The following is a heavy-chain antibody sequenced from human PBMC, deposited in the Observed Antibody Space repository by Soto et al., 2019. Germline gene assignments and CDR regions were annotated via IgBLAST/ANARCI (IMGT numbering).Heavy chain of an antibody. CDR2: ISGSGGST. Sequence: EVQLLESGGGLVQPGGSLRLSCEASGFTFSSYAMSWVRQAPGKGLEWVSAISGSGGSTYYADSVKGRFTISRDNSKNTLYLQMNSLRAEDTAVYYCAKGGDEVVATHKDAFDVWGQGTMVTVSS. D-gene: IGHD2-15*01. CDR3: AKGGDEVVATHKDAFDV. CDR1: GFTFSSYA. V-gene: IGHV3-23*01. J-gene: IGHJ3*01.